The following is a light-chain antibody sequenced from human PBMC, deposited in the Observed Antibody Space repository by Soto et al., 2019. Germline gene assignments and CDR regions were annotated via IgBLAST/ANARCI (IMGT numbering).Light chain of an antibody. V-gene: IGKV3-20*01. J-gene: IGKJ1*01. Sequence: ILLTQSPGTLSLSPGERATLSCRASQCVSSSYLAWYQQKPGQAPRLLIYGASSRATGIPDRFSGSGSGTDFTLTISRLEPEDFAVYYCQQYGSSPRTFGQGTKVDIK. CDR3: QQYGSSPRT. CDR1: QCVSSSY. CDR2: GAS.